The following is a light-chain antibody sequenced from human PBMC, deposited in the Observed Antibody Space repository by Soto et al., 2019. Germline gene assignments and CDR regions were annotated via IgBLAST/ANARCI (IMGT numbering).Light chain of an antibody. CDR1: SSNIGAGFD. J-gene: IGLJ2*01. V-gene: IGLV1-40*01. CDR3: PSYDSRLPAVV. CDR2: VDD. Sequence: QSVLTQPPSVSGAPGQRVTISCTGSSSNIGAGFDVHWYQQLPGTAPKLLIYVDDSRPSGVPDRFSGSKSGSSASLAITGLQAEDEADYYCPSYDSRLPAVVFGGGTKLTVL.